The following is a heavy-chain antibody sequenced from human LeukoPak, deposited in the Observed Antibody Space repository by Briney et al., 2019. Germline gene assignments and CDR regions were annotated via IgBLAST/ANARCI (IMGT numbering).Heavy chain of an antibody. J-gene: IGHJ4*02. Sequence: GASVKVSCKASGGTFSSYAISWVRQAPGQGLEWMGGIIPIFGTANYAQKFQGRVTITADESTSTAYMELSSLRSEDTAVYYCAREFYSSSSLDYWGQGTLVTVSS. CDR2: IIPIFGTA. CDR1: GGTFSSYA. CDR3: AREFYSSSSLDY. V-gene: IGHV1-69*13. D-gene: IGHD6-6*01.